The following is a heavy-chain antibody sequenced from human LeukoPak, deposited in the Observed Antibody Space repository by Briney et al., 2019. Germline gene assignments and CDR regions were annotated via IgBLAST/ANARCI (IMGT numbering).Heavy chain of an antibody. CDR3: AREVKAYCGGACYSSTVDY. CDR1: GSTVSSNY. CDR2: IYTGGTT. Sequence: GGSLRLSSAASGSTVSSNYMSWVRQAPGKGLEWVSVIYTGGTTYSADSVKGRFTISRDNSKNTLYLQMNSLSVEDTAVYSCAREVKAYCGGACYSSTVDYWGQGTLVTVSS. D-gene: IGHD2-21*02. V-gene: IGHV3-53*01. J-gene: IGHJ4*02.